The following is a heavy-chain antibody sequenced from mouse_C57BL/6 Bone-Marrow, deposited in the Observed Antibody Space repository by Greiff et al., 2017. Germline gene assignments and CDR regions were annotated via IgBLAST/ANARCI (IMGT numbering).Heavy chain of an antibody. J-gene: IGHJ3*01. D-gene: IGHD1-1*01. Sequence: EVKLVESGGGLVKPGGSLKLSCAASGFTFSSYAMSWVRQTPEKRLEWVATISDGGSYTYYPDNVKGRFTSSRDNAKNNLYLQMSQMKSEDTAMYYWARESNYGSSWGCAYWGQGTLVTVSA. CDR3: ARESNYGSSWGCAY. CDR2: ISDGGSYT. V-gene: IGHV5-4*01. CDR1: GFTFSSYA.